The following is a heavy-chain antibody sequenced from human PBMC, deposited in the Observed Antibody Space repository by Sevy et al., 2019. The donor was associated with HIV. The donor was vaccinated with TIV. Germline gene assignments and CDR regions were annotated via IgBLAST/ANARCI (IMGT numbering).Heavy chain of an antibody. V-gene: IGHV3-23*01. Sequence: GGSLRLSCAASGFPFSSYAMSWVRQAPGKGLEWVSTISGSGGSAYYADSVKGRFTISRDNSKNTLFLQMHSLIAEDTAVYYCAKGLRGTTTNNWFDPWGQGTLVTVSS. CDR3: AKGLRGTTTNNWFDP. CDR1: GFPFSSYA. J-gene: IGHJ5*02. CDR2: ISGSGGSA. D-gene: IGHD4-17*01.